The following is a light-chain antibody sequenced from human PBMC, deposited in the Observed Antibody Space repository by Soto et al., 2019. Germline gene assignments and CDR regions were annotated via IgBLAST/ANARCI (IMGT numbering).Light chain of an antibody. CDR2: DAS. J-gene: IGKJ1*01. Sequence: EIVLRPSPGTLSLSPGERVTLSCRASQSVSSYLAWYQQKPGQAPRLLIYDASNRATGIPARFSGSGSGTDFTLTISSLEPEDFAVYYCQQRSNWWTFGQGTKVDIK. CDR1: QSVSSY. V-gene: IGKV3-11*01. CDR3: QQRSNWWT.